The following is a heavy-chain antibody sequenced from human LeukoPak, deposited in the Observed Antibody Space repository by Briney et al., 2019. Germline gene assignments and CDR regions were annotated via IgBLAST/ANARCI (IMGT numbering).Heavy chain of an antibody. V-gene: IGHV4-34*01. CDR2: INHSGST. CDR3: ARGALITIFGVVIMGAQGPYFDY. CDR1: GGSFSGYY. J-gene: IGHJ4*02. D-gene: IGHD3-3*01. Sequence: PSETLSLTCAVYGGSFSGYYWRWIRQPPGKGLEWIGEINHSGSTNYNPSLKSRVTISVDTSKNQFSLKLSSVTAADTAVYYCARGALITIFGVVIMGAQGPYFDYWGQGTLVTISS.